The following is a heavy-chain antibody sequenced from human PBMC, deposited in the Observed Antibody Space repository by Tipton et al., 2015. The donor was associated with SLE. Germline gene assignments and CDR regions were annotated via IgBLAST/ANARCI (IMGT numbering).Heavy chain of an antibody. V-gene: IGHV4-59*01. CDR3: VRQDSSGYWSFDY. CDR1: GGSISSYY. Sequence: TLSLTCTVSGGSISSYYWSWIRQPPGKGLEWIGYIYYSGSTNYNPSLRSRVTISVDTSKNQFSLKLSSVTAADTAVYYCVRQDSSGYWSFDYWGQGTLVTVSS. J-gene: IGHJ4*02. CDR2: IYYSGST. D-gene: IGHD3-22*01.